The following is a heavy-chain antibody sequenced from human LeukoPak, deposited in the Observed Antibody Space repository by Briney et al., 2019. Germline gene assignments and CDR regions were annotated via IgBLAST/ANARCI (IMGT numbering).Heavy chain of an antibody. V-gene: IGHV1-3*01. CDR3: ARDLILGRTDFDN. CDR1: GYTFTSYA. D-gene: IGHD1-26*01. Sequence: ASVKVSCKASGYTFTSYAMHWVRQAPGQRLEWMGWINAGNGNTKYSQKFQGRVTITRDTSASTAYMELSSLRSEDTAVYYCARDLILGRTDFDNWGQGTLVTVSS. J-gene: IGHJ4*02. CDR2: INAGNGNT.